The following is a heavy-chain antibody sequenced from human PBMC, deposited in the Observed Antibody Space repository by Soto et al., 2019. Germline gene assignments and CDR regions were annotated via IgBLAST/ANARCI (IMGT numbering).Heavy chain of an antibody. Sequence: SETLSLTCTVSGGSISSGSYYWGWIRQPPGEGLEWIGNIYYSGTTYYNPSLKSRVTISANTSKNQLSLKLSSVTAADSAVYYCARDYFDSSDYTTNCFDPWGQGTLVTLS. V-gene: IGHV4-39*01. CDR3: ARDYFDSSDYTTNCFDP. D-gene: IGHD3-22*01. CDR1: GGSISSGSYY. CDR2: IYYSGTT. J-gene: IGHJ5*02.